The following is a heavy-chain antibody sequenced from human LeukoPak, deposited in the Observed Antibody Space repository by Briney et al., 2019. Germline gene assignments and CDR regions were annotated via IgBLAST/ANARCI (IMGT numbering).Heavy chain of an antibody. CDR1: GGTFSSYA. V-gene: IGHV1-69*05. CDR2: INPIFGTA. J-gene: IGHJ3*02. Sequence: SVKVSCKASGGTFSSYAISWVRQAPGQGLEWMGRINPIFGTANYAQKFQGRVTITTDESTSTAYMELSSLRSEDTAVYYCARDLTMIAPEDAFDIWGQGTMVTVSS. CDR3: ARDLTMIAPEDAFDI. D-gene: IGHD3-22*01.